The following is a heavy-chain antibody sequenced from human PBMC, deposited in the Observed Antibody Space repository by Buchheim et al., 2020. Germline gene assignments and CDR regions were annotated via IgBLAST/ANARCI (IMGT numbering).Heavy chain of an antibody. J-gene: IGHJ4*02. CDR2: ISGSGTST. Sequence: EVQLVESGGGLVQPGGSLRLSCAASGFTFRTYWMSWVRQAPGKGLEWVSGISGSGTSTYYADSVRGRFTISRDNSKNTLYLQMNSLRAEDTALYYCAKHSYSLTYGYLDYWGQGTL. D-gene: IGHD2-15*01. CDR3: AKHSYSLTYGYLDY. CDR1: GFTFRTYW. V-gene: IGHV3-23*04.